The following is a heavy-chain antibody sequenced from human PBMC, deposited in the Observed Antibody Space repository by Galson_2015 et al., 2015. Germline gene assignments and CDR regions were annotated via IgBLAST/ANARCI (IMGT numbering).Heavy chain of an antibody. V-gene: IGHV5-51*01. CDR3: ARRSYGGYLPDY. CDR1: GYSFTTYW. D-gene: IGHD4-17*01. J-gene: IGHJ4*02. CDR2: IYPGDSET. Sequence: QSGAEVKKPGESLKISCKGSGYSFTTYWIAWVRQMPGKGLEWMGVIYPGDSETRYSPSFQGQVTISADKSISTAYLQWSSLKASNTAIYYCARRSYGGYLPDYWGQGTLVTVSS.